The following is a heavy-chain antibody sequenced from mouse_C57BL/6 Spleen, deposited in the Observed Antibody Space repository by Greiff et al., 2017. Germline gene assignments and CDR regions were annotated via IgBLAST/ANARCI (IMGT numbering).Heavy chain of an antibody. Sequence: ESGPGLVKPSQSLSLTCSVTGYSITSGYYWNWIRQLPGNKLEWMGYISYDGSNNYNPSLKNRITITRDTSKNQFFLKLNSVTTEDTATYYCAREGGNYGNAFDYWGQGTTLTVSS. CDR3: AREGGNYGNAFDY. CDR1: GYSITSGYY. D-gene: IGHD2-1*01. CDR2: ISYDGSN. V-gene: IGHV3-6*01. J-gene: IGHJ2*01.